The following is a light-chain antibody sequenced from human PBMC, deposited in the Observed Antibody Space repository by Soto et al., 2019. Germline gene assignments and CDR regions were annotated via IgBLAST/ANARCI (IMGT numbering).Light chain of an antibody. J-gene: IGKJ2*01. CDR2: DAS. CDR1: QSVSSRY. V-gene: IGKV3-20*01. Sequence: EIVLTQSPGTLSLSPGERATLSCRASQSVSSRYLAWYQQKPGQAPRLLIYDASNRAAGVPDRFSGSGSGTEFTLTISSLQPDDSATDYCQQYNSLYTFGQGTKVDIK. CDR3: QQYNSLYT.